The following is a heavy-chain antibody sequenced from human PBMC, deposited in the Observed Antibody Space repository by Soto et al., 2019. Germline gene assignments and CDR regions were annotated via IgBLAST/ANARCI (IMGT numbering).Heavy chain of an antibody. D-gene: IGHD1-7*01. Sequence: ASVKVSCKASGGTFSSYAISWVRQAPGQGLEWMGGIIPIFGTANYAQKFQGRVTITADESTSTAYMELSSLRSEDTAVYYCARGKELRENWFDPWGQGTLVTVSS. V-gene: IGHV1-69*13. CDR1: GGTFSSYA. CDR3: ARGKELRENWFDP. CDR2: IIPIFGTA. J-gene: IGHJ5*02.